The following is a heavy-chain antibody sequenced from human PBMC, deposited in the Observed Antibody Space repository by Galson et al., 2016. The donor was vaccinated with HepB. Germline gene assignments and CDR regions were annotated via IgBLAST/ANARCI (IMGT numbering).Heavy chain of an antibody. V-gene: IGHV3-23*01. Sequence: SLRLSCAASGFNFTNFAMSWVRQAPGKGLEWVSVISHRGDDTYYADSVKGRFTISRDNSKNTVSLQMNSLRAEDTALYFCARIGNYDSSGYGFQDAFDIWGQGTMVTVSS. CDR3: ARIGNYDSSGYGFQDAFDI. J-gene: IGHJ3*02. CDR2: ISHRGDDT. D-gene: IGHD3-22*01. CDR1: GFNFTNFA.